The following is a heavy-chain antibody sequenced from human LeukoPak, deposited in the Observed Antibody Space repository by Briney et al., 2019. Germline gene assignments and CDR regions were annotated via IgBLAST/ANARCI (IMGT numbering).Heavy chain of an antibody. V-gene: IGHV5-51*01. CDR2: IYPGDSDT. D-gene: IGHD6-19*01. CDR1: GYTFTMHW. CDR3: ATIAYSSGDY. Sequence: GESLKISCKVSGYTFTMHWIGWVRPMPGKGLEWMGIIYPGDSDTRYSPSFQGQVTISADKSINTAYLQWSSLKASDTAMYYCATIAYSSGDYWGQGTLVTVSS. J-gene: IGHJ4*02.